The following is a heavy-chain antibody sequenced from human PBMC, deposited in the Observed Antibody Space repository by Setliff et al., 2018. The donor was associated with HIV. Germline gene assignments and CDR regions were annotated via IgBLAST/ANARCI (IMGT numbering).Heavy chain of an antibody. J-gene: IGHJ2*01. Sequence: SETLSLTCTVSGGSISSYYWSWIRQPPGKGLEWIGYIYTSGSTNYNPSLKSRVTISVDTSKNQFSLKLSSVTAADTAVYYCARGMVVAAGWYFDLWGRGTLVTSPQ. CDR1: GGSISSYY. D-gene: IGHD2-15*01. CDR2: IYTSGST. V-gene: IGHV4-4*09. CDR3: ARGMVVAAGWYFDL.